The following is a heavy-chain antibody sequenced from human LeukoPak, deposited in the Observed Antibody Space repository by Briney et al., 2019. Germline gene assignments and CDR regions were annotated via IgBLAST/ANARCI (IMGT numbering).Heavy chain of an antibody. CDR2: IWYDGSNK. CDR1: GFTLSAHG. CDR3: AREYPPRYYYDSSGYLDY. V-gene: IGHV3-33*01. Sequence: GMSLRLSCAASGFTLSAHGMHWVRQAPGKGLEWVAVIWYDGSNKYYADSVKGRFTISRDNSKNTLYLQMNSLRAEDTAVYYCAREYPPRYYYDSSGYLDYWGQGTLVTVSS. D-gene: IGHD3-22*01. J-gene: IGHJ4*02.